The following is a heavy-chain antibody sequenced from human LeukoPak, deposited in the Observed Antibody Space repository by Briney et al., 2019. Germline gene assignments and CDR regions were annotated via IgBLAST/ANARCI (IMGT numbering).Heavy chain of an antibody. Sequence: GSSGKVSCKASGDTFTSYYMHWVRQAPGQGLEWMGIINPSGGSTSYAQKFQGRVTMTRDTSTSTVYMELSSLRSEDTAVYYCARGMLGSYESSGYYALGVCGQGTTVTVSS. J-gene: IGHJ3*01. CDR2: INPSGGST. V-gene: IGHV1-46*01. CDR3: ARGMLGSYESSGYYALGV. D-gene: IGHD3-22*01. CDR1: GDTFTSYY.